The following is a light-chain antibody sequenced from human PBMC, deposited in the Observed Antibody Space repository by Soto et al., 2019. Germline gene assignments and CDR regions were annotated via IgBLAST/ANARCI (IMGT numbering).Light chain of an antibody. CDR1: QSVSRSY. V-gene: IGKV3-20*01. CDR3: QQYGSSPRT. J-gene: IGKJ2*01. CDR2: GAS. Sequence: EIVLTQSPGTLSLSPGERATLSCRASQSVSRSYLAWYQQTPGQAPRLLIYGASNRATSIPDRFSGSGSGTDFTLTISRLEPEDFAVYYCQQYGSSPRTFGQGTNLEIK.